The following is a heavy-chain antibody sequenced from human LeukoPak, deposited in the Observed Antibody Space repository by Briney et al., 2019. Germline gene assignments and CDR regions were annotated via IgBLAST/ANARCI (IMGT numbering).Heavy chain of an antibody. CDR3: ATSDCSGGSCYKPHYFDY. J-gene: IGHJ4*02. D-gene: IGHD2-15*01. V-gene: IGHV2-5*01. CDR1: GFSLSTSGVG. CDR2: IYWNGDK. Sequence: SGPTLVNPTQTLTLTCTFSGFSLSTSGVGVGWIRQPPAKALEWLALIYWNGDKRYSPSLKSRLTITKDTSKTQEVLTMTNMDPVDTATYYCATSDCSGGSCYKPHYFDYWGQGTLVTVSS.